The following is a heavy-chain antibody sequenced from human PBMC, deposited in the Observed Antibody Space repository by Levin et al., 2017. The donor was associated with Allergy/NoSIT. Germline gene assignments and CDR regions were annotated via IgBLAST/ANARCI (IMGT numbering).Heavy chain of an antibody. J-gene: IGHJ3*02. D-gene: IGHD2-21*02. Sequence: SVKVSCKASGGTFSSYAISWVRQAPGQGLEWMGGIIPIFGTANYAQKFQGRVTITADESTSTAYMELSSLRSEDTAVYYCARDRYCGGDCSAFDIWGQGTMVTVSS. CDR2: IIPIFGTA. V-gene: IGHV1-69*13. CDR3: ARDRYCGGDCSAFDI. CDR1: GGTFSSYA.